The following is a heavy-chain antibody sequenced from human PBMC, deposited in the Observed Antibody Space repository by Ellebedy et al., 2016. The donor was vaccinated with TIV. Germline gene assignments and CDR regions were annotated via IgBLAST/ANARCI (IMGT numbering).Heavy chain of an antibody. CDR2: ISRSPSTM. Sequence: GESLKISCAASGFTFSFYSMNWVRQAPGKGLEWVSYISRSPSTMYYADSVKGRFSISRDNAKNSLYLQMNSLRAEDTAVYYCAREDGGIFDYWGQGTLVTVSS. D-gene: IGHD4-23*01. V-gene: IGHV3-48*01. CDR3: AREDGGIFDY. J-gene: IGHJ4*02. CDR1: GFTFSFYS.